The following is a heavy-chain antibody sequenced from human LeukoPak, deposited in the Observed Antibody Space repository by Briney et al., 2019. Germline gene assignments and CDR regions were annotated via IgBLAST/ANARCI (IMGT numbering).Heavy chain of an antibody. Sequence: PPETRSLTCTVSGGSISSYYWSWIRQPAGKGLEWIGRIYISGNTNDYPYLKSGVPMYVDTSKNQFSLKLSSVTAADTAVYYCAREKKESLRLKYHFDYWGQGTLV. V-gene: IGHV4-4*07. CDR1: GGSISSYY. CDR2: IYISGNT. CDR3: AREKKESLRLKYHFDY. D-gene: IGHD2-2*01. J-gene: IGHJ4*02.